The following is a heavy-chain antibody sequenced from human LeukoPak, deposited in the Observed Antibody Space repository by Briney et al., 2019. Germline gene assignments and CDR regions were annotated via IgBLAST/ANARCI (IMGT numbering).Heavy chain of an antibody. CDR1: GGSISSSSYY. CDR3: ARREQWLAYFDY. J-gene: IGHJ4*02. CDR2: IYYSGST. V-gene: IGHV4-39*01. D-gene: IGHD6-19*01. Sequence: YPSETLSLTCTVSGGSISSSSYYWGWIRQPPGKGLEWIGSIYYSGSTYYNPPLKSRVTISVDTSKNQFSLKLSSVTAADTAVYYCARREQWLAYFDYWGQGTLVTVSS.